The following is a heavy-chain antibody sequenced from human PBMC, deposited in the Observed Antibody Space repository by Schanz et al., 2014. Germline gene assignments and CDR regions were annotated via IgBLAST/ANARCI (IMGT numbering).Heavy chain of an antibody. Sequence: EVQLVESGGGVVRPGGSLRLSCAASGFGFDDYAMSWVRQAPGKGLEWVSDISDSGDSTHYADSVKGRFTISRDNAKNSLVLQMNSLSAEDTAVYYCAKVAPAATYLDSWGQGTTVTVSS. J-gene: IGHJ4*03. CDR1: GFGFDDYA. CDR2: ISDSGDST. D-gene: IGHD2-2*01. CDR3: AKVAPAATYLDS. V-gene: IGHV3-20*04.